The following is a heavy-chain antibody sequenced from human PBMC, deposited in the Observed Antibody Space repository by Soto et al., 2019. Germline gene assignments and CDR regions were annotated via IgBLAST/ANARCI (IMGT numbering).Heavy chain of an antibody. CDR3: ASNGDYDAFDI. Sequence: PSETMSLTCAVYGGSFSGYDWTWIQPPPGKGLEWIGYIYYSGSTNYNPSLKSRVTISVDTSKNQFSLKLSSVTAADTAVYYCASNGDYDAFDIWGQGTMVTVSS. D-gene: IGHD4-17*01. CDR1: GGSFSGYD. CDR2: IYYSGST. V-gene: IGHV4-59*01. J-gene: IGHJ3*02.